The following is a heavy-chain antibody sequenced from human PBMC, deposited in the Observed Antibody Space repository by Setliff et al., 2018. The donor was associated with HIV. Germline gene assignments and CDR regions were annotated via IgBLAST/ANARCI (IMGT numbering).Heavy chain of an antibody. V-gene: IGHV1-69*10. CDR1: GGTFSSYA. J-gene: IGHJ4*02. CDR2: VIPILGIA. D-gene: IGHD3-22*01. Sequence: SVKVSCKASGGTFSSYAISWVRQAPGQGLEWMGGVIPILGIANYAQKFQGRVTVTADESTSTAYMELSSLRSEDTAVYYCADSSGYYSGFSYWGQGTLVTVSS. CDR3: ADSSGYYSGFSY.